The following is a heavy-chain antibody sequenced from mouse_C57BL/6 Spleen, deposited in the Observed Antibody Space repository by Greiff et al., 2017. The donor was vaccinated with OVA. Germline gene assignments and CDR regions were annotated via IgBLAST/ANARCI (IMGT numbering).Heavy chain of an antibody. CDR3: ARGILRYCYAMDY. Sequence: VQLQQSGGGLVKPGGSLKLSCAASGFTFSDYGMHWVRKAPEKGLEWVAYISSGSSTISYADTVKGRFTISRDNAKNTLFLQMTSLRSEDTAMYYCARGILRYCYAMDYWGQGTSVTVSS. J-gene: IGHJ4*01. D-gene: IGHD1-1*01. CDR2: ISSGSSTI. V-gene: IGHV5-17*01. CDR1: GFTFSDYG.